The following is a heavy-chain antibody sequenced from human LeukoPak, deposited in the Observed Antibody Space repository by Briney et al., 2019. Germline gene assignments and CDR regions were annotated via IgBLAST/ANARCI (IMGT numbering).Heavy chain of an antibody. V-gene: IGHV4-34*01. CDR3: ARTTVTTRWFDP. CDR1: GGSFSGYY. J-gene: IGHJ5*02. D-gene: IGHD4-11*01. CDR2: INHSGST. Sequence: PSETLSLTCAVYGGSFSGYYWSWIRQPPGKGLEWIGEINHSGSTNYNPSLKSRVTISVDTSKNQSSLKLSSVTAADTAVYYCARTTVTTRWFDPWGQGTLVTVSS.